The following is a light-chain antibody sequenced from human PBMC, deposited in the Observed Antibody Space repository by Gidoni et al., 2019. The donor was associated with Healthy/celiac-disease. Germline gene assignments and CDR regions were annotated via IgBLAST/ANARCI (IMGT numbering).Light chain of an antibody. CDR2: AAS. J-gene: IGKJ5*01. CDR3: QQSNSTPPEIT. V-gene: IGKV1-39*01. CDR1: QSISSY. Sequence: DIQMTQAPSSLSASVGDRVTITCRASQSISSYLNWYQQKPGKAPKLLIYAASSLQSGVPSRFSGSGSGTDFTLTISSLQPEDFATYYCQQSNSTPPEITFGQGTRLEIK.